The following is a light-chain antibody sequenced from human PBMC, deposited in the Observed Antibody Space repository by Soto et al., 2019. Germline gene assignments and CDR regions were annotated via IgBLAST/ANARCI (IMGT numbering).Light chain of an antibody. CDR1: QSVGSSY. V-gene: IGKV3-20*01. J-gene: IGKJ1*01. CDR2: GAS. Sequence: EFVLTHAPGTLALSAGERATLSCRASQSVGSSYLAWYQQKPGQAPTVLIYGASSRATGIPDRFSGSGSGTDFTLTISRLEPEEFAVYSCQNYDTSTMFGQGTKV. CDR3: QNYDTSTM.